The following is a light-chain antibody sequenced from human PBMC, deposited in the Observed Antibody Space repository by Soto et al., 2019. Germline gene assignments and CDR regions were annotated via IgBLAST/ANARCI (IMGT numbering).Light chain of an antibody. CDR3: CSYFGRSTYV. Sequence: HSALTQPASVSGSPGQSITISCTGTSSDVGSYNLVSWYQQHPGKAPKLMIYEVSKRPSGVSNRFSGSKSANTASLKVSGLQAYDESDYYCCSYFGRSTYVFGTGTKVTVL. J-gene: IGLJ1*01. V-gene: IGLV2-23*02. CDR1: SSDVGSYNL. CDR2: EVS.